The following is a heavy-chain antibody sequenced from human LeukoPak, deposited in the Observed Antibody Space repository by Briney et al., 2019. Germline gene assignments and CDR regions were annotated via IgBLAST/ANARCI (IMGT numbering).Heavy chain of an antibody. Sequence: PGGSLRLSCAASGFTISSNYMSWVRQAPGKGLEWVSSISSSSSYIYYADSVKGRFTISRDNAKNSLYLQTNSLRAEDTAVYYCARALLYSGSPGSNYYYYMDVWGKGTTVTVSS. D-gene: IGHD1-26*01. CDR3: ARALLYSGSPGSNYYYYMDV. J-gene: IGHJ6*03. CDR2: ISSSSSYI. V-gene: IGHV3-21*01. CDR1: GFTISSNY.